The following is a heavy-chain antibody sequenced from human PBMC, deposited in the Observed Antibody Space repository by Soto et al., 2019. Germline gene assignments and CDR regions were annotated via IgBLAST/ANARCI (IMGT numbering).Heavy chain of an antibody. V-gene: IGHV1-69*13. CDR1: GGTFSSYA. CDR3: ARGRVVVVAADLGMDV. Sequence: SVKVSCKASGGTFSSYAISWVRQAPGQGLEWMGGIIPIFGTANYAQKFQGRVTITADESTSTAYMELSSLRSEDTAVYYCARGRVVVVAADLGMDVWGQGTTVTVSS. J-gene: IGHJ6*02. CDR2: IIPIFGTA. D-gene: IGHD2-15*01.